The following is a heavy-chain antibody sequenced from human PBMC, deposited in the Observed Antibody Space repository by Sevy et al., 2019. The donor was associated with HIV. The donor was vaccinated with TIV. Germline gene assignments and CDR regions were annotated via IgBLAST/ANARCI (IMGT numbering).Heavy chain of an antibody. CDR1: GFTFSSFG. CDR2: ISNDGSNK. Sequence: GGSLRLSCAASGFTFSSFGMHWVRQAPGKGLEWVAHISNDGSNKHYADSVKGRFTISRDNSKNTLYLQMDSLRAEDTAVYYCAITLHWGQGTMVTVSS. J-gene: IGHJ3*01. CDR3: AITLH. V-gene: IGHV3-30*03.